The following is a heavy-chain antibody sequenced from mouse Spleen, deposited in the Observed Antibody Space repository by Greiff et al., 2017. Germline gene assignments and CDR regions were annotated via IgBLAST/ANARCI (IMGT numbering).Heavy chain of an antibody. D-gene: IGHD2-13*01. CDR2: INPYNGGT. Sequence: VQLQQSGPVLVKPGASVKMSCKASGYTFTDYYMNWVKQSHGKSLEWIGVINPYNGGTSYNQKFKGKATLTVDKSSSTAYMELNSLTSEDSAVYYCARGGYGGDYLYYAMDYWGQGTSVTVSS. V-gene: IGHV1-19*01. J-gene: IGHJ4*01. CDR3: ARGGYGGDYLYYAMDY. CDR1: GYTFTDYY.